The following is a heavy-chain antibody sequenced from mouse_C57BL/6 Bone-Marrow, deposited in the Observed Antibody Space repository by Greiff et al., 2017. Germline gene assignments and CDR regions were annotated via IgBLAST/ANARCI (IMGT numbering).Heavy chain of an antibody. CDR2: ISSGGSYT. J-gene: IGHJ4*01. V-gene: IGHV5-6*01. Sequence: EVQLVESGGDLVKPGGSLKLSCAASGFTFSSYGMSWVRQTPDKRLEWVATISSGGSYTYYPDSVKGRFTISRDNAKNTLYLQMSSLKAEDTAMYYCARRDYSYAMDYWGPGTSVTVSS. CDR3: ARRDYSYAMDY. CDR1: GFTFSSYG. D-gene: IGHD1-1*01.